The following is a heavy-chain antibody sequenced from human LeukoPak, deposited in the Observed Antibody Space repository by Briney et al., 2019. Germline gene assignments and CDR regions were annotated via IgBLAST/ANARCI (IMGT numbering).Heavy chain of an antibody. CDR1: GGSIRSYY. J-gene: IGHJ3*02. Sequence: PSETLSLTCTVSGGSIRSYYWSWIRQPPGKGLEWIGYIYYSGSTDYNPSLKSRVTISLDTSKNQFSLKLSSVTAADTAVYYCARHLTVAGGDAFDIWGQGTMVTVSS. V-gene: IGHV4-59*08. CDR3: ARHLTVAGGDAFDI. D-gene: IGHD6-19*01. CDR2: IYYSGST.